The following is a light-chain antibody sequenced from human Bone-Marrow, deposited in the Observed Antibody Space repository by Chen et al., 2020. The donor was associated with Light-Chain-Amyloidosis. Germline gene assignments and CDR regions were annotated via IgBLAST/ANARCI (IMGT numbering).Light chain of an antibody. J-gene: IGLJ3*02. CDR1: SSNIGSSY. Sequence: QAVLTHSSSASGPPGPRVTLSCSGSSSNIGSSYVSWYQHFPGTAPKLLIYRNNQRPSGVPDRFSGSKSDTSASLAISGLRSEDEADYYCAAWDDSLSGPVFGGGTKLTVL. CDR2: RNN. V-gene: IGLV1-47*01. CDR3: AAWDDSLSGPV.